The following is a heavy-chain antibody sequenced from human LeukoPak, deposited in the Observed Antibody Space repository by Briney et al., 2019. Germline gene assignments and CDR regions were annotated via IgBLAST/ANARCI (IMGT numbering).Heavy chain of an antibody. CDR3: ARGAIVGANFDY. D-gene: IGHD1-26*01. J-gene: IGHJ4*02. CDR1: GFTFGRYW. V-gene: IGHV3-74*01. Sequence: GGSLRLSCADSGFTFGRYWMHWVRQAPGKGLVWVSHITTDGSGTSYADSVKGRFTISRDNAKNTLYLQMNSLRAEDTAVYYCARGAIVGANFDYWGQGTLVAVSS. CDR2: ITTDGSGT.